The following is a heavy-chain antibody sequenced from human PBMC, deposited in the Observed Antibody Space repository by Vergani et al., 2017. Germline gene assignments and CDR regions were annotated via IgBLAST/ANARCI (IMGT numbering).Heavy chain of an antibody. D-gene: IGHD3-3*01. V-gene: IGHV1-8*02. CDR3: AGLYYDFWSGYPNWFDP. CDR2: MNPNSGNT. CDR1: GYTFTSYD. Sequence: QVQLVQSGAEVKKPGASVKVSCKASGYTFTSYDINWVRQATGQGLEWMGWMNPNSGNTGYAQKFQGRVTMTRNTSISTAYMELSRLRSDDTAVYYCAGLYYDFWSGYPNWFDPWGQGTLVTVSS. J-gene: IGHJ5*02.